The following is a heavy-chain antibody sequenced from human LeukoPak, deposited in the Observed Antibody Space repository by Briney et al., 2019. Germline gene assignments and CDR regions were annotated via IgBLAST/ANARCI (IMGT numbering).Heavy chain of an antibody. Sequence: GEPLKISCEGSGYSFASYWIGWARQMPGEGLEWMAIIFPGNSDTIYSPSFQGQVTISADKSISTAYLQWRGLKASDTAIYYCVRHNNYALDYWGQGTLVTVSS. J-gene: IGHJ4*02. CDR2: IFPGNSDT. D-gene: IGHD5-18*01. CDR1: GYSFASYW. V-gene: IGHV5-51*01. CDR3: VRHNNYALDY.